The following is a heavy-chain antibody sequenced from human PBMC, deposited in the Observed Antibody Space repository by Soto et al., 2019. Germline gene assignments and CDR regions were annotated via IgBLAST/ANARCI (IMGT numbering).Heavy chain of an antibody. V-gene: IGHV3-21*01. CDR3: ARDDFWSGYYSRFGMDV. J-gene: IGHJ6*02. D-gene: IGHD3-3*01. Sequence: PGGSLRLSCAASGFTFSSYSMNWVRQAPGKGLEWVSSISSSSSYIYYADSVKGRFTISRDNVKNSLYLQMNSLRAEDTAVYYCARDDFWSGYYSRFGMDVWGQGTTVTVSS. CDR1: GFTFSSYS. CDR2: ISSSSSYI.